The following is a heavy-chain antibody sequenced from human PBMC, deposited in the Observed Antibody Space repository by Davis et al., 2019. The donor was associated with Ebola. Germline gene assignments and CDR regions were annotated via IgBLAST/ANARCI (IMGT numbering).Heavy chain of an antibody. V-gene: IGHV3-7*03. Sequence: GESLKISCAASGFTFSNFWMSWVRQAPGKGLEWVANIKQDGSEKYYVDSAKGRFTISRDNAKNSLYLQMNSLRAEDTAMYYCARDYCGGGSCYFSWGQGTRVTVSS. CDR3: ARDYCGGGSCYFS. J-gene: IGHJ4*02. D-gene: IGHD2-15*01. CDR2: IKQDGSEK. CDR1: GFTFSNFW.